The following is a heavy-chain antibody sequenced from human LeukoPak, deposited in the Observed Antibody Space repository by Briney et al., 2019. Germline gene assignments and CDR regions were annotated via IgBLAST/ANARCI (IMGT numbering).Heavy chain of an antibody. CDR1: GYTFRGNY. V-gene: IGHV1-2*02. D-gene: IGHD4-11*01. Sequence: ASVKISCKASGYTFRGNYIHWLRQAPGQGLEWMGWIDANNGDTKSAQKFQGRVTMSRDTSISTAYMDLSSLSPDDAAVYYCARDPSSVTLYSFDYWGQGALVTVSS. CDR3: ARDPSSVTLYSFDY. CDR2: IDANNGDT. J-gene: IGHJ4*02.